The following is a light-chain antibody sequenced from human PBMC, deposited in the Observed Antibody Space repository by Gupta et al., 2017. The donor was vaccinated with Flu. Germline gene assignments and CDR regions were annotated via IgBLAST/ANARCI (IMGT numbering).Light chain of an antibody. CDR3: AAWDDSLKGVV. CDR2: RNN. J-gene: IGLJ2*01. Sequence: QSVLTQPPSASGTPGQRVTISFSGSSPNIGSNTVNWYQQLQGTAPKLLIYRNNQRTSGVPDRFSGSKSGTSASLAISGLQAEDEADYYCAAWDDSLKGVVFGGGTKLTVL. CDR1: SPNIGSNT. V-gene: IGLV1-44*01.